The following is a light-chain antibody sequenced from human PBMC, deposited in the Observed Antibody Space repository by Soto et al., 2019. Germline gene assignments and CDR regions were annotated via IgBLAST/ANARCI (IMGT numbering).Light chain of an antibody. V-gene: IGKV1-5*03. J-gene: IGKJ1*01. CDR1: QSISPW. CDR3: QQYNTWSTWT. Sequence: DIQMTQSPSTLSAFVGDRVTITCRASQSISPWLAWYQQKPGKAPKLLIYQTSRLQSGVPSRFXASGSGTEFTLTISSLQAEDFATYYCQQYNTWSTWTFGQGTKVEIK. CDR2: QTS.